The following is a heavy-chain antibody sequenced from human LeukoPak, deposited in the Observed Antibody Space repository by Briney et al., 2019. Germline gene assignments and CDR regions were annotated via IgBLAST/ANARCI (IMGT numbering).Heavy chain of an antibody. V-gene: IGHV1-69*05. D-gene: IGHD6-19*01. CDR1: GGTFSSYA. CDR2: IIPIFGTA. J-gene: IGHJ4*02. Sequence: GASVKVSCKASGGTFSSYAISRVRQAPGQGLEWMGGIIPIFGTANYAQKFQGRVTITTDESTSTAYMELSSLRSEDTAVYYCARGDSRSSGWYAPGPFDYWGQGTLVTVSS. CDR3: ARGDSRSSGWYAPGPFDY.